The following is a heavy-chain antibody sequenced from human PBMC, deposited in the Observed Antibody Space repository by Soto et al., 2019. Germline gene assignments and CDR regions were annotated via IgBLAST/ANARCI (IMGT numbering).Heavy chain of an antibody. CDR3: ARDGGYCSGGSCYEQYYYYGMDV. J-gene: IGHJ6*02. V-gene: IGHV3-33*01. CDR1: GFTFSSYG. CDR2: IWYDGSNK. D-gene: IGHD2-15*01. Sequence: GGSLRLSCAASGFTFSSYGMHWVRQAPGKGLEWVAVIWYDGSNKYYADSVKGRFTISRDNSKNTLYLQMNSLRAEDTAVYYCARDGGYCSGGSCYEQYYYYGMDVWGQGTTVTVSS.